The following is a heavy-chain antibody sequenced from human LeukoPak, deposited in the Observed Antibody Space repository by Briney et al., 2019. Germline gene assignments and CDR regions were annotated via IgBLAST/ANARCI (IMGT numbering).Heavy chain of an antibody. J-gene: IGHJ4*02. CDR2: ISWNSGSI. D-gene: IGHD6-19*01. Sequence: RSGGSLRLSCAASGFTFDDYAMYWVRQAPGKGLEWVLGISWNSGSIGYADSVKGRFTISRDNAKNSLYLQMNSLRSEDTALYYCAKDSAGGRYSSGWYSYWGQGTLVTVSS. CDR3: AKDSAGGRYSSGWYSY. V-gene: IGHV3-9*01. CDR1: GFTFDDYA.